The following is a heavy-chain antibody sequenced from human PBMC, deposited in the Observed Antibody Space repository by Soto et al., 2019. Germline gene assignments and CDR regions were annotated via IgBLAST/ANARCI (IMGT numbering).Heavy chain of an antibody. CDR3: AKDSFVYGAVAGPGH. CDR1: GFTFSIYA. D-gene: IGHD6-19*01. Sequence: GGSLRLSCAASGFTFSIYAMTWVRQAPGKGLEWVSSISYSGGSTYYAESVKGRFTISRDNSKNTLYLQMDSLGADDTAVYYCAKDSFVYGAVAGPGHWGQGTLVTVSS. V-gene: IGHV3-23*01. J-gene: IGHJ4*02. CDR2: ISYSGGST.